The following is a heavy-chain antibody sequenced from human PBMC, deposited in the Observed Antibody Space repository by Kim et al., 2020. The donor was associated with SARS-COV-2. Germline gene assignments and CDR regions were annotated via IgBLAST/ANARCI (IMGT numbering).Heavy chain of an antibody. V-gene: IGHV3-74*01. CDR3: VRVPGTWFERNYYYYGMDI. D-gene: IGHD3-10*01. CDR1: GFTFSSYW. Sequence: GGSLRLSCEASGFTFSSYWMHWVRQAPGKGPVWDSRIHPDGSSTSYADSVKGRFTISRDNSKNTLYLQMNSLRAEDTAMYFCVRVPGTWFERNYYYYGMDIWGQGTTVPVSS. J-gene: IGHJ6*02. CDR2: IHPDGSST.